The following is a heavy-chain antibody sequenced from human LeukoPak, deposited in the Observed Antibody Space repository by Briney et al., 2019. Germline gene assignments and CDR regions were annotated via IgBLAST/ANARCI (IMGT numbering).Heavy chain of an antibody. CDR2: MNPNTGNT. V-gene: IGHV1-8*01. CDR1: GYTFNIYD. J-gene: IGHJ5*02. CDR3: ARGGAGTYKRDGWFDP. Sequence: GASVKVSCKASGYTFNIYDINWVRQATGQGLEWMGRMNPNTGNTGYGERFQGRVTMTRDNSISTAYMELNSLTSEDTAVYYCARGGAGTYKRDGWFDPWGQGTVVTVSS. D-gene: IGHD3-10*01.